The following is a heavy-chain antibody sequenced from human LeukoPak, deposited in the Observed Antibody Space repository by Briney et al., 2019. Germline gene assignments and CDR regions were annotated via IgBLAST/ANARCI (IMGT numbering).Heavy chain of an antibody. CDR3: AKVDYYDSSGQYYFDY. CDR2: IRYGGSNK. D-gene: IGHD3-22*01. V-gene: IGHV3-30*02. J-gene: IGHJ4*02. Sequence: GGSLRLSCAASGFTFSSYGMHWVRQAPGKGLEWVAFIRYGGSNKYYADSVKGRFTISRDNSKNTLYLQMNSLRAEDTAVYYCAKVDYYDSSGQYYFDYWGQGTLVTVSS. CDR1: GFTFSSYG.